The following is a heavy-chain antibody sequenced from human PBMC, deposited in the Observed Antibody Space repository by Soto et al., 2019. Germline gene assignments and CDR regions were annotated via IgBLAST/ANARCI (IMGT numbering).Heavy chain of an antibody. Sequence: QVQLQESGPGLVKPSQTLSLTCTVSGGSISSGGYYWSWIRQHPGKGLEWIGYIYYSGSTYYNPSLKSRVTIAVDTSKNQFSLQLGSVPAADTAVYYCASLRYFDWLDYWVQETLVTVSS. D-gene: IGHD3-9*01. CDR3: ASLRYFDWLDY. J-gene: IGHJ4*02. V-gene: IGHV4-31*03. CDR2: IYYSGST. CDR1: GGSISSGGYY.